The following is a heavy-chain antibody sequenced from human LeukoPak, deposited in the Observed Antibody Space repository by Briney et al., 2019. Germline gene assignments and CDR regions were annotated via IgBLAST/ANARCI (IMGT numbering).Heavy chain of an antibody. CDR1: SGSINSRGNY. CDR2: IYYTGSA. Sequence: SETLSLTCTVSSGSINSRGNYSGWIRQPPGKGLQWIGSIYYTGSAYQNPSLKSRVTISVDTSKNQFSLKLTSVTAADTAVYYCARGGAVVVVATNQGPFDYWGQGTLVTVSS. J-gene: IGHJ4*02. V-gene: IGHV4-39*01. CDR3: ARGGAVVVVATNQGPFDY. D-gene: IGHD2-15*01.